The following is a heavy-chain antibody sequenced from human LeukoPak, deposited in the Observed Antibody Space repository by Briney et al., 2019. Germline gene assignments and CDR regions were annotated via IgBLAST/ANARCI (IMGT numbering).Heavy chain of an antibody. CDR1: GFTVSSNY. V-gene: IGHV3-53*01. D-gene: IGHD2-15*01. CDR3: ARVGGVIEPDWFDP. J-gene: IGHJ5*02. Sequence: PGGSLRLSCAASGFTVSSNYMSWVRQAPGKGLEWVSVIYSGGSTYYADSVKGRFTISRDNSKNTLYLQMNSLRAEDTAVYYCARVGGVIEPDWFDPWGQGTLVTVSS. CDR2: IYSGGST.